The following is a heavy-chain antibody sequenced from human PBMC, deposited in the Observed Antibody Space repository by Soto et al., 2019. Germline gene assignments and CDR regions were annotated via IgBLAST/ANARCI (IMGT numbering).Heavy chain of an antibody. D-gene: IGHD3-10*01. CDR3: ARASGVVS. CDR2: ISSSSSYI. V-gene: IGHV3-21*01. CDR1: VFTFISYS. J-gene: IGHJ4*02. Sequence: GWSLRLSCAASVFTFISYSMKWVRQAPGKGLEWVSSISSSSSYIYYADSVKGRFTISRDNAKNSLYLQMNSLRAEDTAVYYCARASGVVSWGQGTLVTVSS.